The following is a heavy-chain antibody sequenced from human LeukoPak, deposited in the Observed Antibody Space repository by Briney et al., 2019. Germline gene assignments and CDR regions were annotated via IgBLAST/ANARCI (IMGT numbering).Heavy chain of an antibody. D-gene: IGHD5/OR15-5a*01. V-gene: IGHV3-23*01. CDR3: AKKVGLVSAPLYYFDV. CDR1: GFTFSNYA. Sequence: GGSLRLSCAASGFTFSNYAMSWVRQAPGKGLEWVSAISGPAGSWDYADVVKGRFTISRDNSKNTLFLQMNSLSPEDTAIYYCAKKVGLVSAPLYYFDVWGQGTLVAVSS. J-gene: IGHJ4*02. CDR2: ISGPAGSW.